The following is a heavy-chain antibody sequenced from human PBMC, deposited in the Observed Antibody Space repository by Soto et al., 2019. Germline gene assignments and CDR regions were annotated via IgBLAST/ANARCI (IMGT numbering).Heavy chain of an antibody. J-gene: IGHJ6*02. CDR1: GFTFSSYE. CDR3: ASLFSGLYGMEV. CDR2: ISSSGSTI. D-gene: IGHD6-25*01. Sequence: GGSLRLSCAASGFTFSSYEMNWVRQAPGKGLEWVSYISSSGSTIYYADSVKGRFTISRDNAKNSLYLQMNSLRAEDTAVYYCASLFSGLYGMEVWGQGTTVTVSS. V-gene: IGHV3-48*03.